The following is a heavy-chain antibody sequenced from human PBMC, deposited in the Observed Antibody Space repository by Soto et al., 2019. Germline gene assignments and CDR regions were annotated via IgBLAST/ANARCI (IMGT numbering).Heavy chain of an antibody. CDR1: GFTFSSYA. V-gene: IGHV3-30-3*01. D-gene: IGHD1-26*01. Sequence: QVQLVESGGGVVQPGRSLRLSCAASGFTFSSYAMHWVRQAPGKGLEWVAVISYDGSNKYYADSVKGRFTISRDNSKNTLYLQMNSLRAEDTAVYSCARDPGQGGSYYWGQGTLVTVSS. J-gene: IGHJ4*02. CDR2: ISYDGSNK. CDR3: ARDPGQGGSYY.